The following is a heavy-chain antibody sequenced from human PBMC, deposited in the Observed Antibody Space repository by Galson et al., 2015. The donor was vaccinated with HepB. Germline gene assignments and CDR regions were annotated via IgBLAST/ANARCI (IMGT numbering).Heavy chain of an antibody. CDR2: ISASTIHT. D-gene: IGHD4-17*01. J-gene: IGHJ4*02. CDR3: ARVADADYGDHTHFDS. Sequence: SLRLSCAASGFTFSDYYMSWIRQAPGKGLEWLSYISASTIHTNYADSVKGRFTVSRDNAKDSLNLQMHSLRAEDTAVYYCARVADADYGDHTHFDSWGQGTLVTVSS. CDR1: GFTFSDYY. V-gene: IGHV3-11*06.